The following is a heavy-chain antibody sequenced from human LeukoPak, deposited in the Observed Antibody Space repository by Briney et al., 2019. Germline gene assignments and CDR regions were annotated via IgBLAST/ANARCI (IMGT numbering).Heavy chain of an antibody. D-gene: IGHD2-15*01. CDR3: ARLYSLYYYFDY. V-gene: IGHV4-59*08. J-gene: IGHJ4*02. CDR2: IYYSGST. CDR1: GGSISSYY. Sequence: SETLSLTCTVSGGSISSYYWSWIRQPAGKGLEWIGYIYYSGSTNYNPSLKSRVTISVDTSKNQFSLKLSSVTAADTAVYYCARLYSLYYYFDYWGQGTLVTVSS.